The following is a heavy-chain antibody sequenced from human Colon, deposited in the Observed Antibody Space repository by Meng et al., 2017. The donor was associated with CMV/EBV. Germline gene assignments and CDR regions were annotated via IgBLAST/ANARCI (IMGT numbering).Heavy chain of an antibody. CDR1: GDGVSSNNAA. V-gene: IGHV6-1*01. Sequence: QVKLYQSGTGLEKPSQTLSLTWAISGDGVSSNNAAWAWIRQSPSRGLEWLGETYYRSKWFTQYAESVESRITINPDTSKNQFSLQLKSVTPADTAVYYCARGWGSYYFDYWGQGTLVTVSS. CDR3: ARGWGSYYFDY. D-gene: IGHD3-16*01. CDR2: TYYRSKWFT. J-gene: IGHJ4*02.